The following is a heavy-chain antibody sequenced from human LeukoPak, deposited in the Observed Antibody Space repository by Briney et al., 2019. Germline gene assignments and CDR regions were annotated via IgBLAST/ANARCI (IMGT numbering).Heavy chain of an antibody. V-gene: IGHV1-46*01. D-gene: IGHD2-2*01. Sequence: APVKVSCKASGYTFTSYYMHWVRQAPGQGLEWMGIINPSGGSTSYAQKFQGRVTMTRDMSTSTVYMELSSLRSEDTAVYYCARGVVPAAILSWFDPWGQGTLVTVSS. CDR2: INPSGGST. CDR1: GYTFTSYY. J-gene: IGHJ5*02. CDR3: ARGVVPAAILSWFDP.